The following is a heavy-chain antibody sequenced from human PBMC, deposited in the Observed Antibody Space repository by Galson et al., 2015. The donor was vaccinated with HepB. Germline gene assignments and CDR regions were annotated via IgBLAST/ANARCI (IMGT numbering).Heavy chain of an antibody. CDR1: GDSVSSNSAA. J-gene: IGHJ3*02. D-gene: IGHD3-22*01. V-gene: IGHV6-1*01. Sequence: CAISGDSVSSNSAAWNWIRQSPSRGLEWLGRTYYRSKWYNDYAVSVKSRITINPDTSKNQFSLQLNSVTPEDTAVYYCARVQTYYYDSSGQDAFDIWAKGQWSPSLQ. CDR2: TYYRSKWYN. CDR3: ARVQTYYYDSSGQDAFDI.